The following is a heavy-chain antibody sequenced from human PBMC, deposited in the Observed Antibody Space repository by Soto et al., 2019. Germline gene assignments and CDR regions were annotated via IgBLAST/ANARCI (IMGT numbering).Heavy chain of an antibody. D-gene: IGHD2-15*01. J-gene: IGHJ4*02. CDR3: AREEVAARFDN. V-gene: IGHV3-33*01. CDR1: GFTFSSYG. Sequence: PGGSLRLSCAASGFTFSSYGMHWVRQAPGKGLEWVAVIWYDGSNKYYADSVKGRFTISRDNSKNTLYLQMNSLRAEDTAVYYCAREEVAARFDNWGQGTLVTVSS. CDR2: IWYDGSNK.